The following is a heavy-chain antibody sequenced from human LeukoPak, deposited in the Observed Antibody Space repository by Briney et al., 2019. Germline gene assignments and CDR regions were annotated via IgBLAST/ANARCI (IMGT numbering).Heavy chain of an antibody. V-gene: IGHV3-74*01. Sequence: GGSLRLSCAASGFTFSSYWMHWVRQAPGKGLVWVSRINSDGSSTSYADSVKGRFTISRDNAKNSLYLQMNSLRAEDTAVYYCARDELVVTANYYYYYCMDVWGKGTTVTVSS. D-gene: IGHD2-21*02. CDR3: ARDELVVTANYYYYYCMDV. J-gene: IGHJ6*03. CDR1: GFTFSSYW. CDR2: INSDGSST.